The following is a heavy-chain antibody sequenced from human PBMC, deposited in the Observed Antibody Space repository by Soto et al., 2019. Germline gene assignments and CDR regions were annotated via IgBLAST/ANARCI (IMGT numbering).Heavy chain of an antibody. V-gene: IGHV3-11*01. Sequence: QVQLVESGGGLVKPGGSLRLSCAASGFTFSDSFMSWSRQTPGKGLEWLSYISGREGNTYYADSVRGRFTISRDNAKNSVYLQMNSLRAEDTAVYYCAGDQGPNYMAVWGKGTTVTVS. J-gene: IGHJ6*03. CDR1: GFTFSDSF. CDR3: AGDQGPNYMAV. CDR2: ISGREGNT.